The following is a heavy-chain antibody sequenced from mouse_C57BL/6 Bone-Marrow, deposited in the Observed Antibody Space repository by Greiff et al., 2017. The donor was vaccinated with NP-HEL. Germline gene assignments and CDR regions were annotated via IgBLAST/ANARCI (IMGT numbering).Heavy chain of an antibody. CDR2: ISNGGGST. V-gene: IGHV5-12*01. J-gene: IGHJ4*01. D-gene: IGHD1-1*01. Sequence: DVQLVESGGGLVQPGGSLKLSCAASGFTFSDYYMYWVRQTPEKRLEWVAYISNGGGSTYYPDTVKGRFTISRDNAKNTLYLQMSRLKSEDTAMYYCARRHYGSSYDYAMDYWGQGTSVTVSS. CDR1: GFTFSDYY. CDR3: ARRHYGSSYDYAMDY.